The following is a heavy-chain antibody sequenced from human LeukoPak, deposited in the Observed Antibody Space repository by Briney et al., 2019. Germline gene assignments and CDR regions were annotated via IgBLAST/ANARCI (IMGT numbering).Heavy chain of an antibody. CDR1: GFTFSTYS. CDR2: ISGSGANT. Sequence: GGSLRLSCAASGFTFSTYSMSWVRLAPGKGLEWVSGISGSGANTYYADSVKGRYTISRDNSKNTLYLQMNSLRAEDTAVFYCAKYPASGGYFDYWGQGTLATVSS. J-gene: IGHJ4*02. V-gene: IGHV3-23*01. CDR3: AKYPASGGYFDY. D-gene: IGHD6-13*01.